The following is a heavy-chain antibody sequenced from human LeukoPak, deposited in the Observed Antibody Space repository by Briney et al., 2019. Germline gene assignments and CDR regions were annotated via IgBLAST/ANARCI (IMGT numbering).Heavy chain of an antibody. V-gene: IGHV4-59*01. CDR2: IYYSGST. D-gene: IGHD3-9*01. CDR3: ATVVRDDILTGYYIDY. CDR1: GGSISSYY. Sequence: SETLSLTCTVSGGSISSYYRSWVRQPPGKGLEWIGYIYYSGSTKYNPSFKSRVTISVDTSKNQFSLKLISVTAADTAVYYCATVVRDDILTGYYIDYWGQGTLVTVSS. J-gene: IGHJ4*02.